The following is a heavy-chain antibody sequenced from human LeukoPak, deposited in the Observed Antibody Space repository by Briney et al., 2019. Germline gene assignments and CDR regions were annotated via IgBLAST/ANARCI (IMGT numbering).Heavy chain of an antibody. J-gene: IGHJ4*02. CDR3: VKGVVARLRHFYY. V-gene: IGHV3-64D*09. D-gene: IGHD3-22*01. Sequence: GGSLSLSCSASGFTSSIYAVHWVRQAPGKGLEYVSAISSNGGSTYYADSVKGRFTISRDNSKNTLYLQMSSLRAEDTAVYYCVKGVVARLRHFYYWGQGRLVTVSS. CDR1: GFTSSIYA. CDR2: ISSNGGST.